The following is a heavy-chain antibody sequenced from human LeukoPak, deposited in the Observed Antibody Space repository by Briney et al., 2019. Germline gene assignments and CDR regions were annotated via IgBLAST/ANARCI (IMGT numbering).Heavy chain of an antibody. CDR1: GFTFSTYA. Sequence: GGSLRLSCAASGFTFSTYAMTWVRQAPGKGLEWVSGISASGVSTHYADSVKGRFTISRDNSKNTLYLQVNSLRAEDMAVYYCAKEYGPGSYYYDYWGQGTLVTVSS. J-gene: IGHJ4*02. D-gene: IGHD3-10*01. CDR2: ISASGVST. V-gene: IGHV3-23*01. CDR3: AKEYGPGSYYYDY.